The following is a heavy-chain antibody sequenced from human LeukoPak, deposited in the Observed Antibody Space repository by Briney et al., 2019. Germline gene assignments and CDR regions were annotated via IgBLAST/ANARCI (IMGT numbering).Heavy chain of an antibody. D-gene: IGHD3-22*01. CDR1: GFTFSSYS. CDR2: ISSSSSYI. V-gene: IGHV3-21*01. Sequence: PGGSLRLSCAASGFTFSSYSRNWVRQAPGKGLEWVSSISSSSSYIYYADSVNGRFTISRDNAKNSLYLQMNSLRAEDTAVYYCARDFYDSSGYSISWFDPWGQGTLVTVCS. J-gene: IGHJ5*02. CDR3: ARDFYDSSGYSISWFDP.